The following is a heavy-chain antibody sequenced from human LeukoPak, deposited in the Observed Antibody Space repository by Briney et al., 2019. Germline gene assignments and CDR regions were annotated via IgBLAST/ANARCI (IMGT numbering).Heavy chain of an antibody. D-gene: IGHD6-19*01. CDR1: GFTFSSYA. CDR2: ISGSGGST. V-gene: IGHV3-23*01. CDR3: AKDQDSSGWYGDVPHKFDY. Sequence: GGSLRLSCAASGFTFSSYAMSWVRQAPGKGLEWVSAISGSGGSTYYADSVKGRFTISRDNSKNTLYLQMNSLRAEDTAVYYCAKDQDSSGWYGDVPHKFDYWGQGTLVTVSS. J-gene: IGHJ4*02.